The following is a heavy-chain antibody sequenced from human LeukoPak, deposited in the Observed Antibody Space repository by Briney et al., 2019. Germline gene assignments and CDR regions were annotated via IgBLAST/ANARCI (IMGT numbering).Heavy chain of an antibody. J-gene: IGHJ4*02. CDR3: ASDRAVPGRIDY. Sequence: SETLSLTCTVSGGSISSYFWTWIRQPAGKGLGWIGRIYTSGSTNYNPSLKSRVTMSVDTSKNQFSLKLSSVTAADTAVYYCASDRAVPGRIDYWGQGTLVTVSS. CDR1: GGSISSYF. CDR2: IYTSGST. D-gene: IGHD6-19*01. V-gene: IGHV4-4*07.